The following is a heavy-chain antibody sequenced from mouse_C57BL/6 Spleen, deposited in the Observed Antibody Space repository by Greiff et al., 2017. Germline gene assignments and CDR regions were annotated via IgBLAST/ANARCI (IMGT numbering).Heavy chain of an antibody. CDR1: GFTFSDYY. Sequence: EVQLVESEGGLVQPGSSMKLSCTASGFTFSDYYMAWVRQVPEKGLEWVANINYDGSSTYYLDSLKSRFIISRDNAKNILYLQMSSLKSEDTATYYCARTYEYDDGGSYYAMDYWGQGTSVTVSS. CDR2: INYDGSST. V-gene: IGHV5-16*01. J-gene: IGHJ4*01. D-gene: IGHD2-4*01. CDR3: ARTYEYDDGGSYYAMDY.